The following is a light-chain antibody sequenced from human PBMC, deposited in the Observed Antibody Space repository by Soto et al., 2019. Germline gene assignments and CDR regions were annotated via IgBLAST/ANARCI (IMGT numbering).Light chain of an antibody. CDR2: DAS. J-gene: IGKJ4*01. Sequence: EIVLTQSPATLSLSPGERATLSCRASQSVSNSLAWYQQKPGQAPRLLIYDASNRATGTPARFSGSGSGTDFTLTLSSLEPEDFAVYYCQQRINWLTFGGGTRVEIK. CDR3: QQRINWLT. V-gene: IGKV3-11*01. CDR1: QSVSNS.